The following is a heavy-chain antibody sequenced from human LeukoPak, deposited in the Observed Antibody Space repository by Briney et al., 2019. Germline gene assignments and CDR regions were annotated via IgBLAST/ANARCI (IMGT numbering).Heavy chain of an antibody. Sequence: GASVKVSCLASGHTFSGYYMHWIRQAPGQGLEWMAWMNPRGDVADYAQKFLGRVILTGDTSNSAYMELTSLIPDDTAVYYCATSTGYRSTWGAFDIWGQGTTVIVSS. CDR3: ATSTGYRSTWGAFDI. V-gene: IGHV1-2*02. CDR1: GHTFSGYY. CDR2: MNPRGDVA. J-gene: IGHJ3*02. D-gene: IGHD5-24*01.